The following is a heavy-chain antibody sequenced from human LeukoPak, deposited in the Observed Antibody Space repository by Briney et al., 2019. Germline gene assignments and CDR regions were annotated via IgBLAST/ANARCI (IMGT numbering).Heavy chain of an antibody. J-gene: IGHJ3*02. CDR2: IYSGGNT. CDR1: GFTVSSNY. Sequence: GGSLRLSCTASGFTVSSNYMSWVRQAPRKGLEWVSVIYSGGNTYYADSVKGRFTISRDNAKNSLYLQMNSLRAEDTAVYSCARIKEYGFDIWGQGTMVTVSS. V-gene: IGHV3-53*01. CDR3: ARIKEYGFDI. D-gene: IGHD3-10*01.